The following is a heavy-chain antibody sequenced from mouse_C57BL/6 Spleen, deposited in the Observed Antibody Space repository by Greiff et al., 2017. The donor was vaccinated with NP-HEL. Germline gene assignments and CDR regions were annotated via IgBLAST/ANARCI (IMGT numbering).Heavy chain of an antibody. Sequence: VQPQQSGPELVKPGASVKISCKASGYSFTGYYMHWVKQSSEKSLEWIGEINPSTGGTSYNQKFKGKATLTVDKSSSTAYMQLKSLTSEDSAVYYCARRSYDGYYVRYAMDYWGQGTSVTVSS. CDR1: GYSFTGYY. V-gene: IGHV1-43*01. D-gene: IGHD2-3*01. CDR2: INPSTGGT. CDR3: ARRSYDGYYVRYAMDY. J-gene: IGHJ4*01.